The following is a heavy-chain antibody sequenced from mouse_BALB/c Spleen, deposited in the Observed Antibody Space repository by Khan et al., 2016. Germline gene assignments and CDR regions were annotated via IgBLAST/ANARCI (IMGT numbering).Heavy chain of an antibody. CDR1: GFSITSDYA. CDR3: VRSLFYYAMDY. J-gene: IGHJ4*01. CDR2: ISYSGTT. V-gene: IGHV3-2*02. Sequence: EVQLQESGPGLVKPSQSLSLTCTVTGFSITSDYAWNWIRQFPGNKLEWMGYISYSGTTRYNPSLKSRISITRDTSKNQFFLQLNSVTTEDTATSYCVRSLFYYAMDYWGQGTSVTVSS.